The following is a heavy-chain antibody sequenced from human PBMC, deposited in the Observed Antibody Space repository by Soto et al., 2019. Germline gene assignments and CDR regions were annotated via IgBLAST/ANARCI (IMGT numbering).Heavy chain of an antibody. CDR1: GFTFSSYA. Sequence: EVQLLESGGGLVQPGGSLRLSCAASGFTFSSYAMNWVRQAPGKGLEWVSAIGGSGGATYYADSVQGRFTISRDNSKNTLYLQMNSLRAEDTAVYYCAKGMISPGYCFDYWGQGTLVTVSS. D-gene: IGHD3-22*01. CDR3: AKGMISPGYCFDY. CDR2: IGGSGGAT. V-gene: IGHV3-23*01. J-gene: IGHJ4*02.